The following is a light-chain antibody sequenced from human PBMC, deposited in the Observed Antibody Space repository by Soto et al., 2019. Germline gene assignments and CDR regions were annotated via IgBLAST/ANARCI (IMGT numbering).Light chain of an antibody. J-gene: IGKJ1*01. CDR2: AAS. CDR3: QQSYSTPRT. CDR1: HNIKNS. V-gene: IGKV1-39*01. Sequence: DIPMTQSPSSLSASVGDRVTITCRSSHNIKNSVNWYQQTLGKAPTFLIYAASTLQSGVPSRFSGSGSGTDFTLTISSLQPEDFATYFCQQSYSTPRTFGQGTKVEIK.